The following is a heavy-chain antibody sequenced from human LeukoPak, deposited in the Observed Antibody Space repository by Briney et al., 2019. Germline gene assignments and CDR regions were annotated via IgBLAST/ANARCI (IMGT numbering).Heavy chain of an antibody. CDR1: GGSISSNY. V-gene: IGHV4-59*01. CDR2: IYYSGST. CDR3: ARGIPSGSYYHDY. D-gene: IGHD3-10*01. Sequence: SSETLSLTFTVSGGSISSNYWSWIRQSPGKGLEWIGYIYYSGSTNYNPSLKSRVTISVDTSKNQFSLKLSSVTAADTAVYYCARGIPSGSYYHDYWGQGTLVTVSS. J-gene: IGHJ4*02.